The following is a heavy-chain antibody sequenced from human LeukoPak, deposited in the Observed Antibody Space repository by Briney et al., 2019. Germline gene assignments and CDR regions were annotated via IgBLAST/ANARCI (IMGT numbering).Heavy chain of an antibody. CDR2: ISWDGGST. Sequence: PGGSLRLSCAASGFTFDDYTMHWVRQAPGKGLEWVSLISWDGGSTYYADSVKGRFTISRDNSKNSLYLQMNSLRTGDTALYYCAKPYCSSTSCYAYFDYWGQGTLVTVSS. CDR1: GFTFDDYT. D-gene: IGHD2-2*01. J-gene: IGHJ4*02. V-gene: IGHV3-43*01. CDR3: AKPYCSSTSCYAYFDY.